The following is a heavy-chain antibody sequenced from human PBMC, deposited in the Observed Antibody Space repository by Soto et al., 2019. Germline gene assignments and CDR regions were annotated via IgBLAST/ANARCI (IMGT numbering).Heavy chain of an antibody. J-gene: IGHJ6*02. CDR3: ASTLTRSGYGSSSHTRNYYYYYGMDV. D-gene: IGHD5-12*01. Sequence: ASVKVSCKASGYTFTSYAMHWVRQAPGQRLEWMGWINAGNGNTKYSQKFQGRVTITRDTSASTAYMELSSLRSEDTAVYYCASTLTRSGYGSSSHTRNYYYYYGMDVWGQGTTVTVSS. V-gene: IGHV1-3*01. CDR1: GYTFTSYA. CDR2: INAGNGNT.